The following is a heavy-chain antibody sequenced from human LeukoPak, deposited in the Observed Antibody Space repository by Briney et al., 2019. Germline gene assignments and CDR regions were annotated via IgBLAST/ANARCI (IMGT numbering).Heavy chain of an antibody. CDR3: ARHGGASYLYYFDY. CDR1: GGSISNSNYY. Sequence: PSETLSLTCTVSGGSISNSNYYWGWIRQPPGRGLEWIGSIYYSGGTYYNPSLKSRVTISVDTSKNQFSLNLSSVTAADMAVFHCARHGGASYLYYFDYWGQGTLVTVSS. J-gene: IGHJ4*02. V-gene: IGHV4-39*01. D-gene: IGHD1-26*01. CDR2: IYYSGGT.